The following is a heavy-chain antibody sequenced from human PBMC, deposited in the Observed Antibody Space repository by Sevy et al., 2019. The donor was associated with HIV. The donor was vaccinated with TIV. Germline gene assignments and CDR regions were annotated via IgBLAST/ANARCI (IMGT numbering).Heavy chain of an antibody. CDR1: GFTFSDYY. CDR3: ARVRYNYGQKYFDY. D-gene: IGHD5-18*01. CDR2: ISTSSSYT. Sequence: GGSLRLSCTASGFTFSDYYMSWIRQAPGKGLKWVSYISTSSSYTSYPDSVKGQFTISRDNAKNSLYLQMNSLRVEDTAVYYCARVRYNYGQKYFDYWGQGTLVTVSS. J-gene: IGHJ4*02. V-gene: IGHV3-11*06.